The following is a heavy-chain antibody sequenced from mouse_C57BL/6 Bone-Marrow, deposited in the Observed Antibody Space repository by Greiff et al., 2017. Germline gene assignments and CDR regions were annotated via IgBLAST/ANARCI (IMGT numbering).Heavy chain of an antibody. Sequence: VQRVESGAELARPGASVKMSCKASGYTFTSYTMHWVKQRPGQGLEWIGYINPSSGYTKYNQKFKDKATLTADKSSSTAYMQLSSLTSEDSAVYYCAREGLTTVVAVGFAYWGQGTLVTVSA. J-gene: IGHJ3*01. D-gene: IGHD1-1*01. CDR3: AREGLTTVVAVGFAY. CDR2: INPSSGYT. V-gene: IGHV1-4*01. CDR1: GYTFTSYT.